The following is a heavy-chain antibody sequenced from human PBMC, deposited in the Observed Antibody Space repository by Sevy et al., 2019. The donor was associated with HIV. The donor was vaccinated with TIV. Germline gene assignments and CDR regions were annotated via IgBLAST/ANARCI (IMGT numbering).Heavy chain of an antibody. J-gene: IGHJ4*02. CDR2: IYWDGDT. V-gene: IGHV2-5*02. D-gene: IGHD3-9*01. CDR3: AHRRSKGITITEFDY. CDR1: GFSFSTSGVG. Sequence: SGPTLVNPTQTLTLTCTFSGFSFSTSGVGVGWIRQPPGKAPEWLAMIYWDGDTRYSPSLMNRLTSTKDTSKDQVVLRMANMEPVDTGTYYCAHRRSKGITITEFDYWGQGTLVTVSS.